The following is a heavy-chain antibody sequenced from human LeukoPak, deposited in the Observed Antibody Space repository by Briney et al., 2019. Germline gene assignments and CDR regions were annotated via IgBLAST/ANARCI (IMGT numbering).Heavy chain of an antibody. CDR3: ARGDCSGSICYSPMDV. Sequence: SETLSLTCTVSGYSLNSGYYWVWIRQPPGKGLEWIGSIYRSGRTNYNPSLTRRVTISVDTSKNHFSLKVSSVTAADTAVYYCARGDCSGSICYSPMDVWGTGTTVTVSS. J-gene: IGHJ6*03. CDR1: GYSLNSGYY. V-gene: IGHV4-38-2*02. CDR2: IYRSGRT. D-gene: IGHD2-21*01.